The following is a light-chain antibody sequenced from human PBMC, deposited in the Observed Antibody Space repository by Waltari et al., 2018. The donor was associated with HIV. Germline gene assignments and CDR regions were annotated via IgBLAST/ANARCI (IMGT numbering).Light chain of an antibody. CDR2: EVS. Sequence: QSALPQPASVSGSPGQSLTISCTGPSSDVGGYNYVSWYQQHPGKAPKLMIYEVSNRPSGVSNRFSGSKSGNTASLTISGLQAEDEADYYCSSYTSSSTRVFGGGTKLTVL. CDR3: SSYTSSSTRV. V-gene: IGLV2-14*01. J-gene: IGLJ2*01. CDR1: SSDVGGYNY.